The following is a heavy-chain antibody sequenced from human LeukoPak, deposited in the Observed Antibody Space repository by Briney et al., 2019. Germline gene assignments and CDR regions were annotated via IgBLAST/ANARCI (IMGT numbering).Heavy chain of an antibody. D-gene: IGHD1-1*01. CDR2: INGDGSST. J-gene: IGHJ4*02. V-gene: IGHV3-74*01. Sequence: GGSLRLSCAASGFSLSGFWMHSVRQAPGKGPVSVSQINGDGSSTGYAGSVRGRFTISRDDAKTTLYLQVNRLRAEDTAVYYCGRGGTSPIDYWGQGTLVTVSS. CDR3: GRGGTSPIDY. CDR1: GFSLSGFW.